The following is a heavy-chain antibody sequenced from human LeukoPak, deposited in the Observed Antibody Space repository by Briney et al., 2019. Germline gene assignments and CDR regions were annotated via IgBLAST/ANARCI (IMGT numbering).Heavy chain of an antibody. D-gene: IGHD3-10*01. CDR2: INPNSGGT. J-gene: IGHJ4*02. V-gene: IGHV1-2*02. CDR1: GYTFTGYY. Sequence: ASVKVSCKGSGYTFTGYYMHWVRQAPGQGLEWMGWINPNSGGTNYAHKFQGRVTMTRDTSISTAYMELSRLRADDTAVYYCARVLSRITMVRGVIGYWGQGTLVTVSS. CDR3: ARVLSRITMVRGVIGY.